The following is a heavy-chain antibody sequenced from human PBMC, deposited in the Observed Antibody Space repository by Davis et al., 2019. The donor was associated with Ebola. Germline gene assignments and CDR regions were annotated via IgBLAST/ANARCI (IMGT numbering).Heavy chain of an antibody. CDR2: ITGSGGSR. J-gene: IGHJ4*02. CDR1: GFNFSNFA. D-gene: IGHD6-13*01. V-gene: IGHV3-23*01. CDR3: AKGAGYSSTWYLDY. Sequence: GGSLRLSCAASGFNFSNFAMTWVRQAPGKGLEWVSAITGSGGSRHYTDSVKGRFTISRDNSRNTLYLQMNSLRAEDTAVYYCAKGAGYSSTWYLDYWGQGTLVTVSS.